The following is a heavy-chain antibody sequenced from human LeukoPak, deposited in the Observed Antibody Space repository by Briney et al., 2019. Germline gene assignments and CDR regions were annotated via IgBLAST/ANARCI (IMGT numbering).Heavy chain of an antibody. V-gene: IGHV3-30-3*01. CDR1: GFTFSSYD. D-gene: IGHD3-22*01. CDR2: ISYDGTNK. J-gene: IGHJ4*02. CDR3: ARDYYYDSSGYPDY. Sequence: PGGSLRLSCAASGFTFSSYDMHWVRQAPGKGLEWVTIISYDGTNKYYADSVKGRFTISRDNSKNTLYLQMNSLRAEDTAVYYCARDYYYDSSGYPDYWGQGTLVTVSS.